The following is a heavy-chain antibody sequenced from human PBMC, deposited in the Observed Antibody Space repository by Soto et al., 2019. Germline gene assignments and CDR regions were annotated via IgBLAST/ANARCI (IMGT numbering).Heavy chain of an antibody. D-gene: IGHD3-22*01. CDR2: INPNSGGT. J-gene: IGHJ5*02. CDR1: GFAFTGYY. Sequence: QVQLVQSGAEVKKPGASVKVSCKSSGFAFTGYYLHWVRQAPGQGLEWMGWINPNSGGTKYAQQFQGRVTMTRDTAISTAYMELSRLRSDDTAVYYCARDRRDSSGYYGLDPWGQGTLVTVSS. V-gene: IGHV1-2*02. CDR3: ARDRRDSSGYYGLDP.